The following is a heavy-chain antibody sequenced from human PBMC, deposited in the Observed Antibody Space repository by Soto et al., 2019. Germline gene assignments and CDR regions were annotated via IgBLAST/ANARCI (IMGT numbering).Heavy chain of an antibody. CDR2: IYSGGST. V-gene: IGHV3-53*04. Sequence: PGGSLRLSCAASGFTFSSYAMSWVRQAPGKGLEWVSVIYSGGSTYYADSVKGRFTISRHNSKNTLYLQMNSLRAEDTAVYYCARGSIAVAAPGAFDIWGQGTMVTVSS. D-gene: IGHD6-19*01. CDR1: GFTFSSYA. J-gene: IGHJ3*02. CDR3: ARGSIAVAAPGAFDI.